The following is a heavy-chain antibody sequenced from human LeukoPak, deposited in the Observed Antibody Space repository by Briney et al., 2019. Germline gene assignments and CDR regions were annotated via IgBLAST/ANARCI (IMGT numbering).Heavy chain of an antibody. J-gene: IGHJ3*01. Sequence: GASVKVSCKASGYTFTSYGISWVRQAPGQGLEWMGWISVYNGNTNYAQKVQGRVAMTTDTSTSTAYMELRSLRSDDTAVYYCARDRVIRAFDFWGQGTMVTVSS. CDR1: GYTFTSYG. V-gene: IGHV1-18*01. CDR3: ARDRVIRAFDF. CDR2: ISVYNGNT.